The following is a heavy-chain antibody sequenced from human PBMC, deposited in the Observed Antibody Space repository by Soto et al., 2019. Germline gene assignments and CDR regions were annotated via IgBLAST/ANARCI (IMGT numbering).Heavy chain of an antibody. J-gene: IGHJ6*02. CDR2: ISSSGSTI. V-gene: IGHV3-48*03. CDR1: GFTFSSHE. CDR3: ARIDTYYDFWSGYSSGADYGMDV. D-gene: IGHD3-3*01. Sequence: PGGSLRLSCAASGFTFSSHEMNWVRQAPGKGLEWVSYISSSGSTIYYADSVKGRFTISRDNAKNSLYLQMNSLRAEDTAVYYCARIDTYYDFWSGYSSGADYGMDVCGQGTTVTVYS.